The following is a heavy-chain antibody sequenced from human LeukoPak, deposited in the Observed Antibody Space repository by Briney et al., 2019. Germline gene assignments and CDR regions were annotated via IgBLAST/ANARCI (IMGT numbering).Heavy chain of an antibody. V-gene: IGHV3-21*06. CDR3: ARLRRNTDSSGFFYYYDY. CDR2: INTVSSYI. D-gene: IGHD3-22*01. Sequence: GGSLRLSCAASGFSFSSYSFNWVRQAPGKGLEWVSSINTVSSYIYYADSLKGRFAISRDNAKNSVYLQMDSLRAEDSAVYYCARLRRNTDSSGFFYYYDYWGQGTLVTVSS. J-gene: IGHJ4*02. CDR1: GFSFSSYS.